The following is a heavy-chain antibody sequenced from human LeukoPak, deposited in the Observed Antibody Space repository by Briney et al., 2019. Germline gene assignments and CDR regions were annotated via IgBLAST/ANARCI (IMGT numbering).Heavy chain of an antibody. CDR2: IYYSGST. D-gene: IGHD6-19*01. J-gene: IGHJ6*03. V-gene: IGHV4-59*01. CDR3: AGGLKPGLVNQYYYYMGV. Sequence: SETLSLTCTVSGGSISSYYWSWIRQPPGKGLEWIGYIYYSGSTNYNPSLKSRGTISVDTSKNQFSLKLSSVTGGDTAGYYCAGGLKPGLVNQYYYYMGVWGKGDTVTVPS. CDR1: GGSISSYY.